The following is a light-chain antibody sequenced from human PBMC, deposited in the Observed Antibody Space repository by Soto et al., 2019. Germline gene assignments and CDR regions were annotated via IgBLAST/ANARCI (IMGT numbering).Light chain of an antibody. J-gene: IGKJ1*01. Sequence: DIQLTQSPSTLSASVGDRVTITCRASQSISTWLAWYQQRPGKAPKLLIQKASNLESGVPSRFRGSGSGTEFTLTISSLQPDDFATYYCQQVKSHSTFGQGTKVDIK. CDR3: QQVKSHST. CDR1: QSISTW. V-gene: IGKV1-5*03. CDR2: KAS.